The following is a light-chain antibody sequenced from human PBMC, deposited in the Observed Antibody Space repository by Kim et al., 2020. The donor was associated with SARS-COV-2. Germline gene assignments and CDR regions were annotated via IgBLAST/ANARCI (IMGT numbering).Light chain of an antibody. CDR2: GNS. CDR3: QSYDSSLSGWV. V-gene: IGLV1-40*01. CDR1: SSNIGAGYD. J-gene: IGLJ2*01. Sequence: RVTISCTGSSSNIGAGYDVHGYQQLPGTAPKLLIYGNSNRPSGVPDRFSGSKSGTSASLAITGLQAEDEADYYCQSYDSSLSGWVFGGGTKLTVL.